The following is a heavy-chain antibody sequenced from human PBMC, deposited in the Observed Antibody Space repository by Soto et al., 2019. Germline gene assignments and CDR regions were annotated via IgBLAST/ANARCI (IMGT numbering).Heavy chain of an antibody. Sequence: PGESLKISCKASGYSFTSYWIGWVRQMPGKGLEWMGIIYPRDSDTRYSPSFQGQVTISADKSITTAYLQWSSLKASDTAMYYCARQSYCGGDCYFVDCWGQGTLVTVSS. D-gene: IGHD2-21*02. CDR2: IYPRDSDT. V-gene: IGHV5-51*01. J-gene: IGHJ4*02. CDR3: ARQSYCGGDCYFVDC. CDR1: GYSFTSYW.